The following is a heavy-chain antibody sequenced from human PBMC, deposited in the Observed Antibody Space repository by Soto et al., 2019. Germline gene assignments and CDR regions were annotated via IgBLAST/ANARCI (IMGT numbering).Heavy chain of an antibody. CDR3: ARGGFLERSDF. J-gene: IGHJ3*01. D-gene: IGHD3-3*01. V-gene: IGHV1-18*04. CDR1: GYAFTSHL. Sequence: QIQLVQSGGEVKKPGASVTVSCKVSGYAFTSHLLTWVRQAPGQGLEWGGWISANSGNKKYRQSLQGRVTMTTESSTSTAYLELRDLRLDDTAVYYCARGGFLERSDFWGQGTMVTVSS. CDR2: ISANSGNK.